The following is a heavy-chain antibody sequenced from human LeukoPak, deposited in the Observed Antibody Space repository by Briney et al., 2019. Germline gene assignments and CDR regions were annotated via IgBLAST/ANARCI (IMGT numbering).Heavy chain of an antibody. CDR2: ISGSGGST. Sequence: QPGGSLRLSCAASGFTFSTYAMSWVRQAPGGGLEWVSAISGSGGSTYYADSVKGRFTISRDNSKNTLYLQINSLRAEDTAIYYCAKDRRNWGSRVDHWGQGTLVTVSS. V-gene: IGHV3-23*01. CDR3: AKDRRNWGSRVDH. J-gene: IGHJ4*02. D-gene: IGHD7-27*01. CDR1: GFTFSTYA.